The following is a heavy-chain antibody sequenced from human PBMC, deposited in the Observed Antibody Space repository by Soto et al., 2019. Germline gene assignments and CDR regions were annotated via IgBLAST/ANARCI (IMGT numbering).Heavy chain of an antibody. CDR2: IFYTGIT. J-gene: IGHJ4*02. CDR3: AKGAGRDGYNTA. CDR1: GDSISSSY. V-gene: IGHV4-59*01. D-gene: IGHD5-12*01. Sequence: QVQLQQSGPGLMKPSETLSLTCTVSGDSISSSYWSWFRQPPGKGLEDIGYIFYTGITNYNPSLMSRVTISMDTSKNQFSLNLNSVTAADTAVYYCAKGAGRDGYNTARGQGTLVTVSA.